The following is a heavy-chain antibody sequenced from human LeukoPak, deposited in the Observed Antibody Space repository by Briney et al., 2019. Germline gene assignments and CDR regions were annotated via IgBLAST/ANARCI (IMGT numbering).Heavy chain of an antibody. J-gene: IGHJ4*02. CDR2: INQDGSKE. D-gene: IGHD5-12*01. CDR1: GFTFSSYW. Sequence: GGSLRLSCAASGFTFSSYWMHWVRQAPGKGLEWVAHINQDGSKEYYTDSVKARFTISRDNAKNSLSLQMNSLRAEDTAVYYCVRDGGVSGYDLLDYWGQGTLVTVSS. CDR3: VRDGGVSGYDLLDY. V-gene: IGHV3-7*01.